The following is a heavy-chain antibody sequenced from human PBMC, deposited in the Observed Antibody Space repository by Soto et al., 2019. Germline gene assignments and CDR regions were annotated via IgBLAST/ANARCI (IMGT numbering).Heavy chain of an antibody. CDR1: GYTFTSYY. V-gene: IGHV1-46*03. CDR2: INPSGGST. Sequence: ASVKVSCKASGYTFTSYYMHWVRQAPGQGLEWMGIINPSGGSTSYAQKFQGRVTMTRDTSTSTVYMELSSLRSEDTAVYYCARARYDFWSGSNPYYFDYWGQGTLVTVSS. CDR3: ARARYDFWSGSNPYYFDY. D-gene: IGHD3-3*01. J-gene: IGHJ4*02.